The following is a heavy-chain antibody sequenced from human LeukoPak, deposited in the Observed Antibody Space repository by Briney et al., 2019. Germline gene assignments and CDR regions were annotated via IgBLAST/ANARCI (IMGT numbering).Heavy chain of an antibody. J-gene: IGHJ4*02. CDR1: GGTFGSYA. D-gene: IGHD5-24*01. CDR3: ARDVGDGSTIPYFDY. V-gene: IGHV1-69*05. Sequence: SVKVSCKASGGTFGSYAISWVRQAPGQGLEWMGGIIPIFGTANYAQKFQGRVTITTDESTSTAYMELSSLRSEDTAVYYCARDVGDGSTIPYFDYWGQGTLVTVSS. CDR2: IIPIFGTA.